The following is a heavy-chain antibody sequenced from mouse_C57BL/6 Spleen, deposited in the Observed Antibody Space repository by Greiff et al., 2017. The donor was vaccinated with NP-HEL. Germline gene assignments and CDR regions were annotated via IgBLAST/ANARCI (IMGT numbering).Heavy chain of an antibody. CDR2: IDPENGDT. V-gene: IGHV14-4*01. CDR1: GFNIKDDY. Sequence: EVQLQQSGAELVRPGASVKLSCTASGFNIKDDYMHWVKQRPEQGLEWIGWIDPENGDTEYASKFQGKATITADTSSNTAYLQLSSLTSEDTAVYYCTRGGLDYWGQGTTLTVSS. J-gene: IGHJ2*01. CDR3: TRGGLDY.